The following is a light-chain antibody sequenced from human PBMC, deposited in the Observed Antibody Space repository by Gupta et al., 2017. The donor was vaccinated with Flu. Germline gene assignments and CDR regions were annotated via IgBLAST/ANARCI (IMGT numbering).Light chain of an antibody. CDR3: QHYSSSSTMYT. Sequence: ATLACRASQSVTSSYLAWYQQKPGEAPRLLIYGASSRATGISDRFSDSGSGTDFTLNISRLEPEDFAVYYCQHYSSSSTMYTFGQGTKLEIK. J-gene: IGKJ2*01. CDR1: QSVTSSY. V-gene: IGKV3-20*01. CDR2: GAS.